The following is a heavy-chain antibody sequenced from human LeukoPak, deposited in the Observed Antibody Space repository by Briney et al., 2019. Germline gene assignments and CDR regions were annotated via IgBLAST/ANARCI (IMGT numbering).Heavy chain of an antibody. V-gene: IGHV1-18*01. D-gene: IGHD5-24*01. J-gene: IGHJ6*03. CDR2: ISAYNGNT. CDR3: ARDGYNYRWLYYYYYMDV. Sequence: GASVKVSCKASGYTFTSYGISWVRQAPGQGLEWMGWISAYNGNTNYAQKLQGRVTMTTDTSTSTAYMELRSLRSDDTAVYYCARDGYNYRWLYYYYYMDVWGKGTTVTVSS. CDR1: GYTFTSYG.